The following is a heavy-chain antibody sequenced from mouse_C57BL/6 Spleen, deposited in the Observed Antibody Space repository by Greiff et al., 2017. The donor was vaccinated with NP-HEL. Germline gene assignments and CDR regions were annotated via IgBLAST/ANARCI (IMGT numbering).Heavy chain of an antibody. CDR3: ARSGGYDEGYFDD. D-gene: IGHD2-2*01. J-gene: IGHJ2*01. V-gene: IGHV1-81*01. CDR2: IYPSSGNT. Sequence: VQLQQSGAELARPGASVKLSCKASGYTFTSYGISWVKQRTGQGLEWIGEIYPSSGNTYYNEKFKGKATLTADKSSSTAYMELRSLTSEDSAVYFCARSGGYDEGYFDDWGKGTTLTVSS. CDR1: GYTFTSYG.